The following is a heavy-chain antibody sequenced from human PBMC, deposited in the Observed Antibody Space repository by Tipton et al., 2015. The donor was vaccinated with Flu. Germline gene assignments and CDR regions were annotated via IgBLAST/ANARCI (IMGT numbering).Heavy chain of an antibody. D-gene: IGHD4-23*01. CDR1: GGSISSYY. V-gene: IGHV4-39*07. Sequence: TLSLTCTVSGGSISSYYWGWIRQPPGKGLEWIGSIYYSGSTYYNPSLKSRVTISVDTSKNQFSLKLSSVTAADTAVYYCARGRYGGNYFGYWGQGTLVTVSS. J-gene: IGHJ4*02. CDR2: IYYSGST. CDR3: ARGRYGGNYFGY.